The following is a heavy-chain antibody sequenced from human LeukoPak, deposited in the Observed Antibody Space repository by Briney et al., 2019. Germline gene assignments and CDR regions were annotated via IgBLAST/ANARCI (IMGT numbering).Heavy chain of an antibody. CDR2: ISGSGSST. Sequence: PGGSRRLSCAASGFTFSSYAMSWVRQAPGKGLEWVSAISGSGSSTYYADSVKGRFTISRDNAKNSLYLQMNSLRAEDTAVYYCAELGITMIGGVWGKGTTVTISS. J-gene: IGHJ6*04. D-gene: IGHD3-10*02. CDR3: AELGITMIGGV. V-gene: IGHV3-23*01. CDR1: GFTFSSYA.